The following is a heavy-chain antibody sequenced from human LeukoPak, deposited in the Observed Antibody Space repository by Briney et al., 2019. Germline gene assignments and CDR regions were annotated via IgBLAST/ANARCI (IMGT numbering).Heavy chain of an antibody. CDR3: ASYCSGGSCYTRGPNFYGMDV. Sequence: ASVTVSCKASGYTFTSYGISWVRQAPGQGLEWMGWISAYNGNTNYAQKLQGRVTMTTNTSTSTAYMELRGLRSDDTAVYYCASYCSGGSCYTRGPNFYGMDVWGQGTTVTVSS. D-gene: IGHD2-15*01. CDR2: ISAYNGNT. CDR1: GYTFTSYG. V-gene: IGHV1-18*01. J-gene: IGHJ6*02.